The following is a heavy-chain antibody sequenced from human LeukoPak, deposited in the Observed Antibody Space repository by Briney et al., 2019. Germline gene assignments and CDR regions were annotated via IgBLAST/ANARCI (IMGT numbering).Heavy chain of an antibody. D-gene: IGHD2-21*01. CDR3: ARYIVADKNWFDP. Sequence: GASVKVSCKASGYTFTSYGINWVRQATGQGLEWMGWMNPNSGNTGYAQKFQGRVTMTRNTSISTAYMELSSLRSEDTAVYYCARYIVADKNWFDPWGQGTLVTVSS. CDR1: GYTFTSYG. CDR2: MNPNSGNT. V-gene: IGHV1-8*02. J-gene: IGHJ5*02.